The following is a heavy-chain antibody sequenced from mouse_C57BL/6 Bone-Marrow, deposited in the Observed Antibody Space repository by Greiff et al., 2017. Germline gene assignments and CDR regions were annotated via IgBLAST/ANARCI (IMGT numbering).Heavy chain of an antibody. V-gene: IGHV5-17*01. D-gene: IGHD2-4*01. CDR3: ARGDYDAGFAY. CDR1: GFTFSDYG. J-gene: IGHJ3*01. CDR2: ISSGSSTI. Sequence: EVQLQESGGGLVKPGGSLKLSCAASGFTFSDYGMHWVRQAPEKGLEWVAYISSGSSTIYYADTVKGRFTISRDNAKNTLFLQMTSLRSEDTAMYYCARGDYDAGFAYWGQGTLVTVSA.